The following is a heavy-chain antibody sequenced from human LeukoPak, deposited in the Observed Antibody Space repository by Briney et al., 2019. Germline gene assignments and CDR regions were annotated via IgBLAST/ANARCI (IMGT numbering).Heavy chain of an antibody. CDR3: ARISATRVSDAFDI. CDR1: GFTFSRYS. J-gene: IGHJ3*02. CDR2: ISSSSSYI. Sequence: GGSLRLSCAASGFTFSRYSMNWVRQAPGKGLEWVSSISSSSSYIYYADSVKGRFTISRDNAKNSLYLQMNSLRAEDTAVYYCARISATRVSDAFDIWGQGTMVTVSS. V-gene: IGHV3-21*01. D-gene: IGHD4-17*01.